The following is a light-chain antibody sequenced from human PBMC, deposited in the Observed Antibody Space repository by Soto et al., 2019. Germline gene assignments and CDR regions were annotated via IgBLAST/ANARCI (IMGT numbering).Light chain of an antibody. CDR2: WAS. J-gene: IGKJ2*01. V-gene: IGKV4-1*01. CDR1: QSVLLSSNNKNY. CDR3: QQYYSTPPT. Sequence: DIVMTQSPDSLAVSLGERATINCKSSQSVLLSSNNKNYLAWYQQKPGQPPKLLIYWASTRESGVPDRFSGSGSGTDFTLTISSLQAEDVAVYYCQQYYSTPPTFGQGTMVEIK.